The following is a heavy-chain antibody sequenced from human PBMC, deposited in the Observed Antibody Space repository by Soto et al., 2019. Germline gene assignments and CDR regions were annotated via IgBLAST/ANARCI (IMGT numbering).Heavy chain of an antibody. Sequence: PSETLSLTCTVSGGSISSYYWSWIRQPAGKGLEWIGRIYTSGSTNYNPSLKSRVTMSVDTSKNQFSLKLSSVTAADTAVYYCARDSGPTYYYDSSGYSEAFDIWGQGTMVT. CDR3: ARDSGPTYYYDSSGYSEAFDI. D-gene: IGHD3-22*01. CDR2: IYTSGST. J-gene: IGHJ3*02. CDR1: GGSISSYY. V-gene: IGHV4-4*07.